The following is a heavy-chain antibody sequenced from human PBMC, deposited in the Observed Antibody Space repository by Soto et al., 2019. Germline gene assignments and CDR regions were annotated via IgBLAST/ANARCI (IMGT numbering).Heavy chain of an antibody. Sequence: GASVKVSCKASGGIFSSYAISWVRQAPGQGLEWMGGIIPIFGTANYAQKFQGRVTITADESTSTAYMELSSLRSEDTAVYYCARASIAARPFYNWFDPWGQGTLVTVSS. CDR2: IIPIFGTA. V-gene: IGHV1-69*13. D-gene: IGHD6-6*01. CDR3: ARASIAARPFYNWFDP. CDR1: GGIFSSYA. J-gene: IGHJ5*02.